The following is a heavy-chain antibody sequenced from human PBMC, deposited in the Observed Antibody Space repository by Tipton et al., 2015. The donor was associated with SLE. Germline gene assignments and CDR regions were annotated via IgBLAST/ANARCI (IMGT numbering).Heavy chain of an antibody. Sequence: SLRLSCAASGFTFSDHYMDWVRQAPGKGLEWVGRTRNKANSYTTEYAASVKGRFTISRDDSKNSLYLQMNSLKTEDTAVYYCAREGHYYGMDVWGQGTTVTVSS. J-gene: IGHJ6*02. CDR1: GFTFSDHY. V-gene: IGHV3-72*01. CDR3: AREGHYYGMDV. CDR2: TRNKANSYTT.